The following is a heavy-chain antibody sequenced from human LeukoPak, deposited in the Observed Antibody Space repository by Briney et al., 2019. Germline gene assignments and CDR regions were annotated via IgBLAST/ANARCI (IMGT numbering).Heavy chain of an antibody. CDR2: IYYSGST. J-gene: IGHJ4*02. Sequence: SSETLSLTCTVSGGSISSSSYYWGWIRQPPGKGLEWIGSIYYSGSTYYNPSLKSRVTISVDTSKNQFSLKLSSVTAADTAVYYCARPPSTLDIVVIPAVEGRSDYWGQGTLVTVSS. D-gene: IGHD2-2*01. CDR1: GGSISSSSYY. V-gene: IGHV4-39*01. CDR3: ARPPSTLDIVVIPAVEGRSDY.